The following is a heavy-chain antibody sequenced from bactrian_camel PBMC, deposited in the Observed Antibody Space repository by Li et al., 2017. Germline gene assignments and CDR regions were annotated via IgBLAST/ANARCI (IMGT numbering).Heavy chain of an antibody. CDR1: GFVFRSHV. CDR3: VSQDNTDYAWY. V-gene: IGHV3S10*01. CDR2: IYRDGSTQ. D-gene: IGHD4*01. Sequence: DVQLVESGGGLVQPGGSLRLSCTASGFVFRSHVMTWVRQAPGKGLEWVSSIYRDGSTQYYSDSVKGRFTISRDNAKNTVYLQMDSLKPEDTAVYYCVSQDNTDYAWYWGQGTQVTVS. J-gene: IGHJ4*01.